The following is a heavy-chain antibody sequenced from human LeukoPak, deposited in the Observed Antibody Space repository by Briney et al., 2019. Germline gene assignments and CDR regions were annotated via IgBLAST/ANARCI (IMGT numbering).Heavy chain of an antibody. D-gene: IGHD6-13*01. Sequence: GASVNVSCKVSGYTLTELSMHWVRQAPGKGLEWMGGFDPEDGETIYAQKFQGRVTMTEDTSTDTAYMELSSLRSEDTAVYHCATGPIAAAGTNTFDYWGQGTLVTVSS. CDR1: GYTLTELS. V-gene: IGHV1-24*01. J-gene: IGHJ4*02. CDR3: ATGPIAAAGTNTFDY. CDR2: FDPEDGET.